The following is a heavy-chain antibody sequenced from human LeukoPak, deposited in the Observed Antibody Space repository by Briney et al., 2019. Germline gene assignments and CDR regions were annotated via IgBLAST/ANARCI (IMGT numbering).Heavy chain of an antibody. V-gene: IGHV3-30-3*01. Sequence: GGSLGLSCAASGFTFSSNAMHWVRQAPGKGLEWMADTSSDGSRKYYADAVEGRFTISRDNSKNTLYLQMNSLRPEDTAVYYCARDKYGSNSASTGMDVWGRGTTVTVPS. CDR2: TSSDGSRK. D-gene: IGHD1-1*01. J-gene: IGHJ6*02. CDR1: GFTFSSNA. CDR3: ARDKYGSNSASTGMDV.